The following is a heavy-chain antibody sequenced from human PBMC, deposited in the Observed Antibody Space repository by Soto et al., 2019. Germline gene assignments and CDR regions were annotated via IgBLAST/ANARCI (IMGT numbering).Heavy chain of an antibody. CDR1: GFTFSSYS. D-gene: IGHD6-19*01. Sequence: GGSLRLSCAASGFTFSSYSMNWVRQAPGKGLEWVSPISSSSSYIYYADSVKGRFTISRDNAKNSLYLQMNSLRAEDTAVYYCARDYVLHSSGWSFPFDPWGQGTLVTVSS. CDR2: ISSSSSYI. CDR3: ARDYVLHSSGWSFPFDP. V-gene: IGHV3-21*01. J-gene: IGHJ5*02.